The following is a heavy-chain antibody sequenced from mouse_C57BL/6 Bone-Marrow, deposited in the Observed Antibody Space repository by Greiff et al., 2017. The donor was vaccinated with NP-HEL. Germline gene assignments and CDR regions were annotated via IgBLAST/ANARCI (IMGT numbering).Heavy chain of an antibody. V-gene: IGHV8-12*01. CDR3: ARRYGNPFYWYFDV. CDR1: GFSLSTSGMG. D-gene: IGHD2-1*01. J-gene: IGHJ1*03. CDR2: PYWDDDK. Sequence: ESGPGILQSSPTLSLTCSFSGFSLSTSGMGVSWIRPPSGKGLEWLAHPYWDDDKRYNPSLKSRLTIAKDTSRNQVLLKITSVDTADTATYYGARRYGNPFYWYFDVWGTGTTVTVSS.